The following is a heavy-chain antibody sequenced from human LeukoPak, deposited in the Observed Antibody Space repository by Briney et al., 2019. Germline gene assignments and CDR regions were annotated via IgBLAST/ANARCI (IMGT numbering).Heavy chain of an antibody. V-gene: IGHV4-4*07. CDR2: IFSSGTT. J-gene: IGHJ4*02. D-gene: IGHD5-18*01. Sequence: PSETLSLTCTVSGGSISGYYWSWIRQPPGKGLEWIGRIFSSGTTNYNPSLKSRVTMSVDTSKNHFSLKLSSVTAADTAVYYCAKYIFGSDYFEYWGQGTLVTISS. CDR3: AKYIFGSDYFEY. CDR1: GGSISGYY.